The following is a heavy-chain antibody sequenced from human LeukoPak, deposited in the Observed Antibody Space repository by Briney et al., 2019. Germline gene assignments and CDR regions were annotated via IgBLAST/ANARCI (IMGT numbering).Heavy chain of an antibody. Sequence: GGSLRLSCAASGFTFSDYRMSWVRQAPGKGLEWVAVISYDGSNKYYADSVKGRFTISRDNSKNTLSLQMNSLRAEDTAVYYCAKDHVPRPVVTAPDYWGQGTLVTVSS. CDR3: AKDHVPRPVVTAPDY. CDR2: ISYDGSNK. D-gene: IGHD2-21*02. J-gene: IGHJ4*02. CDR1: GFTFSDYR. V-gene: IGHV3-30*18.